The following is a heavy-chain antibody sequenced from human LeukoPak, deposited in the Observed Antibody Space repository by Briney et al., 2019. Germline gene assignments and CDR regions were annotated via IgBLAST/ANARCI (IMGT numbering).Heavy chain of an antibody. J-gene: IGHJ4*02. CDR2: VSGSGDST. D-gene: IGHD5-18*01. CDR3: ATNLGYSYGY. CDR1: GFTFSIYA. V-gene: IGHV3-23*01. Sequence: PGGSLRLSCAASGFTFSIYAMSWVRQAPGKGLEWVSAVSGSGDSTYYAESVKGRFTISRDNSKNTLYLQMNSLRAEDTAVYYCATNLGYSYGYWGQGTLVTVSS.